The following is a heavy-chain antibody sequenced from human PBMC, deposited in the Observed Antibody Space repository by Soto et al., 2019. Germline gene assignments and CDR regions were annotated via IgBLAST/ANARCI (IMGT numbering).Heavy chain of an antibody. CDR3: ARDRFEGNWYYYYGMDV. D-gene: IGHD1-20*01. Sequence: QVQLVQSGAEVKKPGSSVKVSCKASGGTFSSYTISWVRQAPGQGLEWMGRIIPILGIANYAQKFQGRVTITAEKSTSKAYMELSSLRSEDTAVYYCARDRFEGNWYYYYGMDVWGQGTTVTVSS. CDR1: GGTFSSYT. CDR2: IIPILGIA. V-gene: IGHV1-69*08. J-gene: IGHJ6*02.